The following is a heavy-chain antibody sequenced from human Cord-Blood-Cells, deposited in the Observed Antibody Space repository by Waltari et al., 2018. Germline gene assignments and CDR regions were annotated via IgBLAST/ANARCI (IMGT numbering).Heavy chain of an antibody. V-gene: IGHV1-2*06. CDR1: GYTFTGYY. CDR3: ARRVAEDGMDV. D-gene: IGHD2-15*01. Sequence: QVQLVQSGAEVKKPGASVKVSCKASGYTFTGYYMHWVRQAPGQGLEWMGRINPNSGDTNYAQKFQGRVTMTRDTSISTAYMELSRLRSDDTAVYYCARRVAEDGMDVWGQGTTVTVSS. CDR2: INPNSGDT. J-gene: IGHJ6*02.